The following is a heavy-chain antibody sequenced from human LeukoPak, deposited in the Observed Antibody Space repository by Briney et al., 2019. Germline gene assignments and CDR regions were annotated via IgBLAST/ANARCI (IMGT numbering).Heavy chain of an antibody. CDR3: AGEVTYYYGWGGVAYYYYRAV. V-gene: IGHV3-30*04. CDR1: GFTFNYYA. J-gene: IGHJ6*03. D-gene: IGHD3-10*01. CDR2: ISHDGSNK. Sequence: PGGSLRLSCTASGFTFNYYAMHWVRQAPGKGLEWVAFISHDGSNKYYADSVKGRFIISRDNSKNMLYLQMNSLRAEDTAVYYGAGEVTYYYGWGGVAYYYYRAVGGKGPRVTVP.